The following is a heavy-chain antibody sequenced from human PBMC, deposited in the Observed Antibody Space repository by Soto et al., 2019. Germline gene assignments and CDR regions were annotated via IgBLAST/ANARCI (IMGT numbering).Heavy chain of an antibody. V-gene: IGHV4-61*01. J-gene: IGHJ4*02. Sequence: QVQLQESGPGLVRPSETLSLICSVSGGSVSRDNYHWGWIRQPPGKGLEWIGFLSSSGSNTFNPSLKSRVNMSVDTSKNQFSLNLSSITTADTAIYYCARTMPSVSWPTAALYWGRGTLVAVSS. CDR2: LSSSGSN. CDR1: GGSVSRDNYH. D-gene: IGHD6-13*01. CDR3: ARTMPSVSWPTAALY.